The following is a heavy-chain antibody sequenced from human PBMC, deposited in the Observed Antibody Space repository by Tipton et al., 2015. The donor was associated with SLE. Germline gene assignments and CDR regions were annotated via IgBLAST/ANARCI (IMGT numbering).Heavy chain of an antibody. Sequence: TLSLTCAVYSGSLSGYYWTWIRPTPGKGLEWIWEINHSGSTNYYPSLKSRVTISVDTSKNQISLNLSSVTAADTAVYYCAAGPMKRRSLAGATRGYYYNGMDVWGQGTTVTVSS. D-gene: IGHD1-26*01. CDR3: AAGPMKRRSLAGATRGYYYNGMDV. CDR2: INHSGST. V-gene: IGHV4-34*01. CDR1: SGSLSGYY. J-gene: IGHJ6*02.